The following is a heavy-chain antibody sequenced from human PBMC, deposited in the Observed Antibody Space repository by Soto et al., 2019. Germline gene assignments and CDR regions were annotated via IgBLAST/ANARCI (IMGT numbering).Heavy chain of an antibody. V-gene: IGHV1-18*01. CDR1: GYTFTSYV. Sequence: ASVKVSCKAPGYTFTSYVISWVRQAPGQVLEWMGLISAYNGNTNYAQKLQGRVTMTTDTSTSTVYMELRSLMSDDTAVYYCVMLPIRRTALYYCRGVCGQGTRVTVAS. J-gene: IGHJ6*01. CDR2: ISAYNGNT. CDR3: VMLPIRRTALYYCRGV.